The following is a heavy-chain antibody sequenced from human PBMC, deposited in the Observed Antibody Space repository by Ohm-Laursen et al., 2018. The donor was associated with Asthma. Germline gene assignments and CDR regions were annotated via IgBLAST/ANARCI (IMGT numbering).Heavy chain of an antibody. J-gene: IGHJ4*02. CDR3: ARDEGYRSSQIDY. CDR1: GFKFSDYY. V-gene: IGHV3-11*06. CDR2: ISSSSSYI. Sequence: SLRLSCSASGFKFSDYYMSWVRQAPGKGLEWVSSISSSSSYIYYADSVKGRFTISRDNATNSLYLQMNSLRAEDTAVYYCARDEGYRSSQIDYWGQGTLVTVSS. D-gene: IGHD6-13*01.